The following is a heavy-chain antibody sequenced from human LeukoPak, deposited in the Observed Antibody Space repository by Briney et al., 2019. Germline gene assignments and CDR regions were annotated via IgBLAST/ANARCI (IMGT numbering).Heavy chain of an antibody. CDR2: ISYDGSNK. J-gene: IGHJ4*02. CDR3: AKDSNRALVGSGSYFDY. Sequence: PGGSLRLSCAASGFTVSSIYMSWVRQAPGKGLEWVAVISYDGSNKYYADSVKGRFTISRDNSKNTLYLQMNSLRAEDTAVYYCAKDSNRALVGSGSYFDYWGQGTLVTVSS. D-gene: IGHD3-10*01. V-gene: IGHV3-30*18. CDR1: GFTVSSIY.